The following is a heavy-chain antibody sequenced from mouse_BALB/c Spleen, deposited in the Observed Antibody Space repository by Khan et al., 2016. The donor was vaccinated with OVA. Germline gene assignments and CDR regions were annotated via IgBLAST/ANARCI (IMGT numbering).Heavy chain of an antibody. CDR3: AKEGANYRSDGWLAY. J-gene: IGHJ3*01. CDR1: GYTFTTYT. Sequence: QVQLKQSGAELARPGASVKMSCKASGYTFTTYTIHWVKQRPGQGLEWIGYIIPSTDYTTYNQKFKDKATLTADTSSRTAYMQLSSLTSDASAVYNCAKEGANYRSDGWLAYWGQGTLVTVSA. D-gene: IGHD2-14*01. CDR2: IIPSTDYT. V-gene: IGHV1-4*01.